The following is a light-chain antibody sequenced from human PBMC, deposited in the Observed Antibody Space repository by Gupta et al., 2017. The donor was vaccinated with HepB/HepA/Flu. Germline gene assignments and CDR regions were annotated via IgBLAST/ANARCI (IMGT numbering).Light chain of an antibody. Sequence: QSVLTQPPSASGTPGQRVAISCSGSNSNIGSNTVNWYQQFPGTAPKLLVFFNNQRPSGVPDRFSGSKSGTSASLAISGLQSDDEADYYCAAWDDNLNGVVFGGGTKLTAL. J-gene: IGLJ2*01. CDR1: NSNIGSNT. CDR3: AAWDDNLNGVV. V-gene: IGLV1-44*01. CDR2: FNN.